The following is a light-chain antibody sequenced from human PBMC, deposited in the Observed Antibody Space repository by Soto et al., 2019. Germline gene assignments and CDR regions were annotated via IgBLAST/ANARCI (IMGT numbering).Light chain of an antibody. J-gene: IGKJ1*01. Sequence: MGLTQSPGTLSLSPGERATLSGRARQTVTSNYFAWYQHRPGQAPRRLTYGTSSRATGIPDMFSGSGSGTDFTLTISRLDPEDFTVYYCQQSGGSRWPFGQGTEAAIK. CDR1: QTVTSNY. V-gene: IGKV3-20*01. CDR2: GTS. CDR3: QQSGGSRWP.